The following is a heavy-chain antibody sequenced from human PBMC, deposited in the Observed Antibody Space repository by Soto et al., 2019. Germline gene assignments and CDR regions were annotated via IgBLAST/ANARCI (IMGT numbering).Heavy chain of an antibody. Sequence: GGSLRLSCAASGFTFSTYAMSWVRQAPGKGLEWVSTIGDPADSGGGTYYADSVKGRFTISRDNSKNTLYVQMNSLRAEDTAVYYCAKGHNHYYMDVWGKGATVTVSS. V-gene: IGHV3-23*01. CDR1: GFTFSTYA. CDR3: AKGHNHYYMDV. CDR2: IGDPADSGGGT. J-gene: IGHJ6*03.